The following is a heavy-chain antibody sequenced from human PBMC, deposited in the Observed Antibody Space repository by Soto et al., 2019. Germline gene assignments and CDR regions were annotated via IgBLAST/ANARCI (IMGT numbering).Heavy chain of an antibody. CDR2: IKEDGSEK. J-gene: IGHJ4*02. CDR1: GVTFSSYW. V-gene: IGHV3-7*01. CDR3: ARATQFRSFDY. Sequence: HPGGSLRLSCAASGVTFSSYWMSWVRQAPGKGLEWVANIKEDGSEKSYVGSVKGRFTISRDNAKNSLYLHMDSLRAEDTAVYYCARATQFRSFDYWGQGTLVTVSS.